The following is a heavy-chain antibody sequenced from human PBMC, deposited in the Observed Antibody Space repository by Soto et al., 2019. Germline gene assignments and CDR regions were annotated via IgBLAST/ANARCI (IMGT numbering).Heavy chain of an antibody. CDR1: GFTFSSNA. Sequence: EVQLLESGGDLVQPGGSLRLSCAASGFTFSSNAMSWVRQAPGKGLEWVSVITNTGGDTLYADSVKGRFTISRDNSKNTLYLQMNSLRAEDTAIYYCARASGESYPGSRVVDSWGQGTRVTVSS. D-gene: IGHD3-10*01. CDR2: ITNTGGDT. V-gene: IGHV3-23*01. J-gene: IGHJ4*02. CDR3: ARASGESYPGSRVVDS.